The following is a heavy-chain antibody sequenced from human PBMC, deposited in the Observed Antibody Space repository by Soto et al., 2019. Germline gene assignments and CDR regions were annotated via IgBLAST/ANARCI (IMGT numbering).Heavy chain of an antibody. CDR3: ARGIRNYSGVDV. V-gene: IGHV3-74*01. J-gene: IGHJ6*02. Sequence: GRSLRLSCAASGFTFSTYWMHWVRQAPGTGLEWVSRIKGDGSSTSYADSVKGRFTISRDNAKNTLYLQMNSLGAEDTAVYWWARGIRNYSGVDVWGQGTTVTGSS. CDR2: IKGDGSST. CDR1: GFTFSTYW.